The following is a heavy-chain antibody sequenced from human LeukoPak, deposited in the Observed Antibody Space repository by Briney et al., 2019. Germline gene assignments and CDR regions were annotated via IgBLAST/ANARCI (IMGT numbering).Heavy chain of an antibody. J-gene: IGHJ4*02. D-gene: IGHD3-22*01. CDR1: GGSISNYY. Sequence: SETLSLTCTVSGGSISNYYWSWIRQPPGKGLEWIGYIXYSGSTNYNPSLKSRVTISVDTSKNQFSLKLSSVTAADTAVYYCARAPILYYYDSSGYFLDYWGQGTLVTVSS. CDR2: IXYSGST. CDR3: ARAPILYYYDSSGYFLDY. V-gene: IGHV4-59*12.